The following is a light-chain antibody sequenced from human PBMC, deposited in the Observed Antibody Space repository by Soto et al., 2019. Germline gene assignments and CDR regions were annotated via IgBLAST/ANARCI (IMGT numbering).Light chain of an antibody. CDR1: SSNIGAGYD. CDR2: GNS. CDR3: QSYDSSLSAVV. V-gene: IGLV1-40*01. J-gene: IGLJ2*01. Sequence: QSVLTQPPSVSGAPGQRVTISCTGSSSNIGAGYDVHWYQQLPGTAPKLLIYGNSNRPSGVPDRFSGSKSGTSASLAITGLQAEDEAGYYCQSYDSSLSAVVFGGGTKLTVI.